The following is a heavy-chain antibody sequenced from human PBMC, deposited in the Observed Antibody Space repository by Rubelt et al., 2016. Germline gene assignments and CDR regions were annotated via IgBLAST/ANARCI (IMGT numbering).Heavy chain of an antibody. V-gene: IGHV1-2*02. CDR3: ARVLPDIVVVPAASPFGGFDP. J-gene: IGHJ5*02. D-gene: IGHD2-2*01. Sequence: NPCSGGANYAQNFQGRVTITRDTSISTAYMELSRLRSDDTAVYYCARVLPDIVVVPAASPFGGFDPWGQGTLVTVSS. CDR2: NPCSGGA.